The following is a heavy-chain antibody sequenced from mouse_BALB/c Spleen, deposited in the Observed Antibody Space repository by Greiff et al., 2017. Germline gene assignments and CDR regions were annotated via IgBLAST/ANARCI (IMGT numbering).Heavy chain of an antibody. J-gene: IGHJ4*01. CDR2: INPGSGGT. Sequence: QVQLKESGAELVRPGTSVKVSCKASGYAFTNYLIEWVKQRPGQGLEWIGVINPGSGGTNYNEKFKGKATLTADKSSSTAYMQLSSLTSDDSAVYFCARGDTTVGYAMDYWGQGTSVTVSS. CDR3: ARGDTTVGYAMDY. CDR1: GYAFTNYL. V-gene: IGHV1-54*01. D-gene: IGHD1-1*01.